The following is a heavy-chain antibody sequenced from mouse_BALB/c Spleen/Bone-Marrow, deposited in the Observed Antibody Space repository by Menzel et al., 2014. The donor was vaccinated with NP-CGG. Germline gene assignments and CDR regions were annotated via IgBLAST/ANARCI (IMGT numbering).Heavy chain of an antibody. CDR3: ARGIDY. CDR1: GFTFSSYA. Sequence: GQLQQSGGGLVKPGGSLKLSCAASGFTFSSYAMSWVRQTPEKRLEWVASISSGGSTYYPDSVKGRFTISRDNARNILYLQMSSLRSEDTAMYYCARGIDYWGQGTTLTVSS. V-gene: IGHV5-6-5*01. J-gene: IGHJ2*01. CDR2: ISSGGST.